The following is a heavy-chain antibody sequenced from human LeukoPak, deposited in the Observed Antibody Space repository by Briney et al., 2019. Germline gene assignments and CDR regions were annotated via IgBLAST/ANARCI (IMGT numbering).Heavy chain of an antibody. CDR2: IYTLYTTGSP. D-gene: IGHD4-17*01. J-gene: IGHJ4*02. CDR3: ARSNGDYTILGY. Sequence: SETLSLTCTVSGASISHYYWNWIRQPAGKGLEWIGRIYTLYTTGSPDYNPSLKSLLTISLDTSKNQFSLKLNSVTAADTAVYYCARSNGDYTILGYWGQGTLVTVSS. CDR1: GASISHYY. V-gene: IGHV4-4*07.